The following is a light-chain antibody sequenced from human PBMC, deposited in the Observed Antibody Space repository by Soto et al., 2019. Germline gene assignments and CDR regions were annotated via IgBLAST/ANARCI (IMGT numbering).Light chain of an antibody. CDR1: ENVGSY. V-gene: IGKV3-11*01. J-gene: IGKJ1*01. CDR3: QQAGNRPPRT. CDR2: HTS. Sequence: EIVVTQSPATLSLSPGDSATLSCRASENVGSYLAWYQQGPDQAPRLVVYHTSTRATGIPARFSGSGSGTDFTLTISSLEPEDFAVYYCQQAGNRPPRTFGQGTKVDIK.